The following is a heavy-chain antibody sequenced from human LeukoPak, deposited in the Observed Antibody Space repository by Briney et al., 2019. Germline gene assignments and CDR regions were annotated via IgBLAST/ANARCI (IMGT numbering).Heavy chain of an antibody. J-gene: IGHJ4*02. V-gene: IGHV3-23*01. D-gene: IGHD3-10*01. CDR1: GFTFSSYA. Sequence: GGSLRLSCAASGFTFSSYAMSWVRRAPGKGLEWVSAISGSGGSTYYADSVKGRFTISRDNSKNTLYLQMNSLRAEDTAVYYCAPRGGSGSTLFDSWGQGTLVTVSS. CDR3: APRGGSGSTLFDS. CDR2: ISGSGGST.